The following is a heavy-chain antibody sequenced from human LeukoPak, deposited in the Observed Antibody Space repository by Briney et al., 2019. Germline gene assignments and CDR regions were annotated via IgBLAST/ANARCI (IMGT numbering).Heavy chain of an antibody. CDR2: ISGSGGST. J-gene: IGHJ3*02. V-gene: IGHV3-23*01. D-gene: IGHD2-15*01. Sequence: PGGSLRLSCAASGFTFSSSAMNWVRQAPGKGLQWVSVISGSGGSTDYADSVKGQFTISRDNSKNTLYLQMNSLRAEDTAVYYCAKAPPPYCSGGSCFDAFDIWGQGTMVTVSS. CDR3: AKAPPPYCSGGSCFDAFDI. CDR1: GFTFSSSA.